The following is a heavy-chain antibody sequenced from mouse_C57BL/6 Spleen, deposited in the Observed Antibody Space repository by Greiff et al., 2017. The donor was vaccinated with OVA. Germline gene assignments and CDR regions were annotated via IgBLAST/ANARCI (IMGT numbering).Heavy chain of an antibody. V-gene: IGHV2-2*01. D-gene: IGHD1-1*01. J-gene: IGHJ1*03. Sequence: VQLQQSGPGLVQPSQSLSITCTVSGFSLTSYGVHWVRQSPGKGLEWLGVIWSGGSTDYNAAFISRLSLSKDNSKSQVFFKMNSLQADDTAIYYCARLGSSYWYFDVWGTGTTVTVSS. CDR2: IWSGGST. CDR3: ARLGSSYWYFDV. CDR1: GFSLTSYG.